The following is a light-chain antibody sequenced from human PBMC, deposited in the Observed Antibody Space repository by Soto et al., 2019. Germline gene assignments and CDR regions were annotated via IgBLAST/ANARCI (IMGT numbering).Light chain of an antibody. J-gene: IGKJ4*01. CDR2: GAS. V-gene: IGKV3-20*01. CDR3: QQYGSSQLT. CDR1: QSVSSSY. Sequence: EIVLTHSPGTLSLSPGERATLSCRASQSVSSSYLAWYQQKPGQAPRLLIYGASSRATSIPDRFSGSGSGTDFTLTISRLEPEDFAVHYCQQYGSSQLTFGGGTKVDIK.